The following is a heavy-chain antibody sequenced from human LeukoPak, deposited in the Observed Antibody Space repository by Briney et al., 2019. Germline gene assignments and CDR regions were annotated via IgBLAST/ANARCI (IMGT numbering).Heavy chain of an antibody. CDR3: ARERTLTSCYDY. V-gene: IGHV1-2*02. CDR1: GYTFTGYC. D-gene: IGHD2-15*01. J-gene: IGHJ4*02. Sequence: GASVKVSCKASGYTFTGYCMHWVRQAPGQGLEWMGWINPNSGGTNYAQKFQGRVTMTRDTSISTAYMELSRLRSDDPAVYYCARERTLTSCYDYWGQGTLVTVSS. CDR2: INPNSGGT.